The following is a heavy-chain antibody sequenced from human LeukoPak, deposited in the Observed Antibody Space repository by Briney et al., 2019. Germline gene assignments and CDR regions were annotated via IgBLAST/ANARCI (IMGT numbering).Heavy chain of an antibody. CDR1: GFTFSSYG. CDR3: AKDDCSGGSCYSGWDYYYYYGMDV. Sequence: PGGSLRLSCAASGFTFSSYGMHWVRQAPGKGGEGVAVISYEGSNKYYADSVKGGFTISRDNSKKKLYLQITSLRAEDTAVYYCAKDDCSGGSCYSGWDYYYYYGMDVWGKGTTVTVSS. CDR2: ISYEGSNK. D-gene: IGHD2-15*01. J-gene: IGHJ6*04. V-gene: IGHV3-30*18.